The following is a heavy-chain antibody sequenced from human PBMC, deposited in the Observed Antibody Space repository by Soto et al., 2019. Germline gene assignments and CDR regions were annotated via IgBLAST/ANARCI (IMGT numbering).Heavy chain of an antibody. Sequence: QVQLQESGPGLVKPSETLSLTCTVSGGSISSYYWSWIRQPAGKGLEWIGRIYTSGSTNYNPSLRSRVSTSVDTSNNQFSLQVRSLTAADTAVYYCARAGHSSSWYLGYSNWFDPWGQGTLVTVSS. CDR2: IYTSGST. J-gene: IGHJ5*02. D-gene: IGHD6-13*01. CDR3: ARAGHSSSWYLGYSNWFDP. CDR1: GGSISSYY. V-gene: IGHV4-4*07.